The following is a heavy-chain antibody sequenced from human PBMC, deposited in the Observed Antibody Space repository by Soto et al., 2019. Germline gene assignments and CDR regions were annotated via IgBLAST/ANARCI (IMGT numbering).Heavy chain of an antibody. CDR1: GFGFSDFA. D-gene: IGHD6-25*01. Sequence: QVQLVESGRGAVQPGRSLRLSCTASGFGFSDFAMHWVRQAPGKGLEWVAVLSYNGRHEYYGDSVRGRFTISRDNSRNTLFLQMNSLRGEDTAVYYCARGGSSGWKSIDYWGQGVLVTVSS. CDR2: LSYNGRHE. J-gene: IGHJ4*02. V-gene: IGHV3-30*04. CDR3: ARGGSSGWKSIDY.